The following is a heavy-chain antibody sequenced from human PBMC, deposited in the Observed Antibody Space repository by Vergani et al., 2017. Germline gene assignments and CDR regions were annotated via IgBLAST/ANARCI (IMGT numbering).Heavy chain of an antibody. Sequence: QVQLQESGPGLVKPSQTLSLTCTVSGGSISSGDYYWSWIRQPPGKGLEWIGYIYYSGSTDYNPSLKSRVTISVDTSKNQFSLKLTSVTAADTAVYYCARDMSLRDSMGLDYWGQGTLVTVSS. D-gene: IGHD3-3*02. CDR1: GGSISSGDYY. CDR3: ARDMSLRDSMGLDY. J-gene: IGHJ4*02. V-gene: IGHV4-30-4*08. CDR2: IYYSGST.